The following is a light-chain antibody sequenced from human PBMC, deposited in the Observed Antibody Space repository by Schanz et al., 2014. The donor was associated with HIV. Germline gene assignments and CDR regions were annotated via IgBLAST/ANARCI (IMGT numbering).Light chain of an antibody. CDR2: DVS. CDR1: SSDVGGYNY. CDR3: GSYANSDTWV. V-gene: IGLV2-14*01. Sequence: QSSLTQPASVSGSPGQSITISCTGTSSDVGGYNYVSWYQQHPGKAPKFLIYDVSNRPSGLSNRFSASKSGNTASLTISGLQAEDEGDYYCGSYANSDTWVFGGGTKLTVL. J-gene: IGLJ3*02.